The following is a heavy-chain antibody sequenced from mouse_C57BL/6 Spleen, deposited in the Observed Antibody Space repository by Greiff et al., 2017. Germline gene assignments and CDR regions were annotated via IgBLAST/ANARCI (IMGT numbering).Heavy chain of an antibody. V-gene: IGHV1-52*01. CDR3: ASWGNDGYPWFAY. D-gene: IGHD2-3*01. J-gene: IGHJ3*01. CDR2: IDPSDRET. Sequence: VQLQQPGAELVRPGSSVKLSCKASGYTFTSYWMHWVKQRPIQGLEWIGNIDPSDRETHYNQKFKDKATLTVDKSSSTAYMQLSSLTSEDSAVYYCASWGNDGYPWFAYWGQGTLVTVSA. CDR1: GYTFTSYW.